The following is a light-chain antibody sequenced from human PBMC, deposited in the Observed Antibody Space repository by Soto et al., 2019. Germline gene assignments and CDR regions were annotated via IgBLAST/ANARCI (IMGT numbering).Light chain of an antibody. CDR1: QGIRSY. Sequence: AIRMTQSPSSFSASTGDRVTITCRASQGIRSYLAWYQQKPGKAPKLLIYAASTLQSGVPSRFSGSGSGTDFTLTLSCLQSEDCATYYCQQYYSYPPTFGPGTKVDI. CDR3: QQYYSYPPT. J-gene: IGKJ3*01. V-gene: IGKV1-8*01. CDR2: AAS.